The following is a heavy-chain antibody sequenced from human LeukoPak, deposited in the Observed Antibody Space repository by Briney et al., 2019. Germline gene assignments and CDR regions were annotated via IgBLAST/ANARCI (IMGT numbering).Heavy chain of an antibody. Sequence: ASVKVSCKASGYTFTGYYMHWVRQAPGQGLEWMGWINTNSGSTNYAQKFQGRVTMTRDTSISTVYMELSRLRSDDTAVYYCARVSPYGIVITPFDYWGQGTLVTVSS. CDR2: INTNSGST. V-gene: IGHV1-2*02. CDR3: ARVSPYGIVITPFDY. CDR1: GYTFTGYY. J-gene: IGHJ4*02. D-gene: IGHD3-3*02.